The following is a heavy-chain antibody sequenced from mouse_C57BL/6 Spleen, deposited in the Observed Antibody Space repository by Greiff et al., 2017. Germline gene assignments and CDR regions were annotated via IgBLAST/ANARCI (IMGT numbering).Heavy chain of an antibody. CDR3: TRGSNAMDY. CDR2: IDPETGGT. J-gene: IGHJ4*01. V-gene: IGHV1-15*01. Sequence: LQESGAELVRPGASVTLSCKASGYTFTDYDMHWVKQTPVHGLEWIGAIDPETGGTAYNQKFKGKAILTADKSSSTAYMELRSLTSEDSAFYYCTRGSNAMDYWGQGTSATVSS. CDR1: GYTFTDYD.